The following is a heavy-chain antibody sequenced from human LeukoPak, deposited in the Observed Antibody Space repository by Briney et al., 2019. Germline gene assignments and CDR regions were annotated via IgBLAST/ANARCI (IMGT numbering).Heavy chain of an antibody. J-gene: IGHJ4*02. D-gene: IGHD1-26*01. Sequence: PGGSLRLSCAASGFTFRSYDMHWVRQAPGKGLEWVAVISYDGSKKYYADSVKGRFTISRDNSNNTLYLQMNSLRGEDTAVYYCAKIVGSGDYWGQGTLVSVSS. CDR1: GFTFRSYD. CDR3: AKIVGSGDY. V-gene: IGHV3-30*18. CDR2: ISYDGSKK.